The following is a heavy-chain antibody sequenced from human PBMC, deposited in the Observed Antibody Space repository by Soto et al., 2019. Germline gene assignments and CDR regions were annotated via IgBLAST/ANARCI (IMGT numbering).Heavy chain of an antibody. CDR1: GFAFSSYA. V-gene: IGHV3-64D*06. D-gene: IGHD2-21*01. Sequence: GGSLRLSCSASGFAFSSYAMHWVRQTPGRGLEYVSAISPQGGSTYYADSVKGRFTISRDDSKNTVYLQMSSLRPDDTAVYYCVNMMIARGAFDFWGQGTLVTVSS. J-gene: IGHJ4*02. CDR2: ISPQGGST. CDR3: VNMMIARGAFDF.